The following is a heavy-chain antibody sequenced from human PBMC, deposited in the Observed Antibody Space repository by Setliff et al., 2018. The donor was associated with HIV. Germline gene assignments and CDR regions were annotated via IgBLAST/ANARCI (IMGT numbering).Heavy chain of an antibody. D-gene: IGHD4-17*01. Sequence: ASVKVSCKVSGYNFISYGISWVRQAPGQGLEWMVYISPYNGHTIYAEKVQGRPTLTTDTSTSTAYMELTSLKYDDTAVYFCAREFGDYTGYYFDYWGQGTLVTVSS. CDR3: AREFGDYTGYYFDY. V-gene: IGHV1-18*01. J-gene: IGHJ4*02. CDR2: ISPYNGHT. CDR1: GYNFISYG.